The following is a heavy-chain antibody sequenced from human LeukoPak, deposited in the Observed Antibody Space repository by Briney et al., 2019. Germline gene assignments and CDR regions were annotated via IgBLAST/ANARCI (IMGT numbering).Heavy chain of an antibody. CDR3: AKARDYYDSSGFFDY. CDR1: GFTVSSNY. CDR2: ISGSGGST. D-gene: IGHD3-22*01. J-gene: IGHJ4*02. Sequence: TGGSLRLSCAASGFTVSSNYMSWVRQAPGKGLEWVSAISGSGGSTYYADSVKGRFTISRDNSKNTLYLQMNSLRAEDTAVYYCAKARDYYDSSGFFDYWGQGTLVTVSS. V-gene: IGHV3-23*01.